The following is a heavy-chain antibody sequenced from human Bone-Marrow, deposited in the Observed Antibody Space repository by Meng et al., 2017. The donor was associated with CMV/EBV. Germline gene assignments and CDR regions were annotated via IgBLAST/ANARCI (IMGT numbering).Heavy chain of an antibody. J-gene: IGHJ6*02. V-gene: IGHV3-74*01. D-gene: IGHD4-17*01. CDR1: GFTFSSYW. CDR2: INSDGSST. Sequence: GESLKISCAASGFTFSSYWMHWVRQAPGKGLVWVSRINSDGSSTSYADSVKGRFTISRDNAKNTMYLQMNSLRAEDTAVYYCAKRDGDYVGYYYYGMDVWGQGTTVTVSS. CDR3: AKRDGDYVGYYYYGMDV.